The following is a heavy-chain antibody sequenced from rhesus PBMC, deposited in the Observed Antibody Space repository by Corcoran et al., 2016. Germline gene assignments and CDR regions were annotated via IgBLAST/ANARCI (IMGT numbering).Heavy chain of an antibody. V-gene: IGHV1-111*02. D-gene: IGHD3-22*01. CDR1: GYTFTDHY. J-gene: IGHJ4*01. CDR2: VDQEDGEA. Sequence: EVQLVQSGAEVKKPGATVKISCKASGYTFTDHYLHWVRQAPGKGLEWMGGVDQEDGEADYAQKNQDRGTITADKSTDTAYMELSSLRSEDTAVYYCARGRGVNTLDYWGQGVLVTVSS. CDR3: ARGRGVNTLDY.